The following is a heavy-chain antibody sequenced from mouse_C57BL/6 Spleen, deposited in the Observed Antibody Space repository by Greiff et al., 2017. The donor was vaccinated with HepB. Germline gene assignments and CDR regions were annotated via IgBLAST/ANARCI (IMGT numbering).Heavy chain of an antibody. Sequence: VQLQQSGAELVRPGASVTLSCKASGYTFTDYEMHWVKQTPVHGLEWIGAIDPETGGTAYNQKFKGKAILTADKSSSTAYMELRSLTSEDSAVYYCTRGEANWACFAYWGQGTLVTVSA. CDR3: TRGEANWACFAY. D-gene: IGHD4-1*01. V-gene: IGHV1-15*01. J-gene: IGHJ3*01. CDR2: IDPETGGT. CDR1: GYTFTDYE.